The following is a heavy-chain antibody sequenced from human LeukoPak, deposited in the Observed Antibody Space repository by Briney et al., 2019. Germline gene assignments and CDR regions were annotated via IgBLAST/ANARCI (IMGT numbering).Heavy chain of an antibody. J-gene: IGHJ6*03. V-gene: IGHV4-30-2*01. D-gene: IGHD2-2*01. CDR2: IYHSGST. CDR3: AREDQSPGIYCSSTSCYHPYYYYMDV. Sequence: SQTLSLTCTVSGGSISSGGYYWSWIRQPPGKGLEWIGYIYHSGSTYYNPSLKSRVTISVDTSKNQFSLKLSSVTAADTAVYYCAREDQSPGIYCSSTSCYHPYYYYMDVWGKGTTVTVSS. CDR1: GGSISSGGYY.